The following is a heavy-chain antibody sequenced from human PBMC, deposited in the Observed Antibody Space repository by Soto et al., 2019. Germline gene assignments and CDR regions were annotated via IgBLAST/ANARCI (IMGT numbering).Heavy chain of an antibody. D-gene: IGHD4-4*01. Sequence: ASETLSLTCTASGGSISSSSYYWGWIRQPPGKGLEWIGSIYYSGSTYYNPSLKSRVTISVDTSKNQFSLKLSSVTAADTAVYYCARQWWGDDYSNYGRYNWFDPWGQGTLVTVSS. CDR3: ARQWWGDDYSNYGRYNWFDP. V-gene: IGHV4-39*01. CDR2: IYYSGST. CDR1: GGSISSSSYY. J-gene: IGHJ5*02.